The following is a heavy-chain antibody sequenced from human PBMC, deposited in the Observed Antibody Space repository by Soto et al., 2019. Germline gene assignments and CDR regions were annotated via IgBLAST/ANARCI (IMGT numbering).Heavy chain of an antibody. Sequence: NPSETLSLTCTLSGGSVRAPDWWNWVRQSPDKGLEWIAEVHISGHSNYNPSLRSRVSVSIDSSKNQFYLNLNSVTAADTAIYYCARVRQGCSANNCYFDPWGQGTQVTVS. J-gene: IGHJ5*01. CDR2: VHISGHS. CDR1: GGSVRAPDW. CDR3: ARVRQGCSANNCYFDP. V-gene: IGHV4-4*02. D-gene: IGHD1-1*01.